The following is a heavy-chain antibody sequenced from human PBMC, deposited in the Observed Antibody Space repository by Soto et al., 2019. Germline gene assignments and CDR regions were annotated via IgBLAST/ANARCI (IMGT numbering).Heavy chain of an antibody. CDR3: ARWLTPGSDYYYGMDV. CDR1: GGTFSSYA. Sequence: SAKVSCKASGGTFSSYAISWVRQAPGQGLEWMGGIIPIFGTANYAQKFQGRVTITADESTSTAYMELSSLRSEDTAVYYCARWLTPGSDYYYGMDVWGQGTTVTVSS. J-gene: IGHJ6*02. V-gene: IGHV1-69*13. D-gene: IGHD6-19*01. CDR2: IIPIFGTA.